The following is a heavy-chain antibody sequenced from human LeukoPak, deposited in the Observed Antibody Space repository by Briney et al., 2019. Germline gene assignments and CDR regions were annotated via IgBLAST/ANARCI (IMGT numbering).Heavy chain of an antibody. CDR3: ARDRILLWFGELPAYMDV. V-gene: IGHV1-2*02. D-gene: IGHD3-10*01. Sequence: GASVNVSCKASGYTFTSYYMHWVRQAPGQGLEWMGWINPNSGGTNYAQEFQGRVTMTRDTSISTAYMELSRLRYDDTAVYYCARDRILLWFGELPAYMDVWGKGTTVTISS. CDR1: GYTFTSYY. CDR2: INPNSGGT. J-gene: IGHJ6*03.